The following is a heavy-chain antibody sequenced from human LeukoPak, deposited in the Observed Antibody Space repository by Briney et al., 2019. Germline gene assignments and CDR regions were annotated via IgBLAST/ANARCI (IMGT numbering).Heavy chain of an antibody. CDR2: ISWNSGSI. J-gene: IGHJ3*02. D-gene: IGHD1-26*01. Sequence: GGSLRLSCAASGFTFDDYAMHWVRQAPGKGLEWVSGISWNSGSIGYADSVKGRFTISRDNAKNSLYLQMNSLRAEDMALYYCAKDIPYYMSYAFDIWGQGTMVTVSS. CDR1: GFTFDDYA. CDR3: AKDIPYYMSYAFDI. V-gene: IGHV3-9*03.